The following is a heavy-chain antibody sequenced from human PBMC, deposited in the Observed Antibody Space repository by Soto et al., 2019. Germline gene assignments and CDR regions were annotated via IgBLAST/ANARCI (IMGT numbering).Heavy chain of an antibody. Sequence: RASVKVSCKASGYTFTSYGISWVRQAPGQGLEWMGWISAYNGNTNYAQKLQGRVTMTTDTSTSTAYMELRSLRSDDTAVYYCAREGYCSGGSCYSKFDYYYSGMYVWGQGTTGTVSS. CDR2: ISAYNGNT. J-gene: IGHJ6*02. CDR1: GYTFTSYG. D-gene: IGHD2-15*01. V-gene: IGHV1-18*04. CDR3: AREGYCSGGSCYSKFDYYYSGMYV.